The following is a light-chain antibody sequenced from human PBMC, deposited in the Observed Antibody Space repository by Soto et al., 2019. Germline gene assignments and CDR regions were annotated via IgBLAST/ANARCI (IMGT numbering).Light chain of an antibody. J-gene: IGKJ4*01. CDR1: ETIGNS. Sequence: IQMTQSPSSLSASVGDRVTITCRASETIGNSLHWYQQKSGKAPKLLIYFASNLQSGVPPRFSGSGSGTHFTLTISGLQPEDFATYYCQHRPTFGGGTKVEIK. CDR2: FAS. V-gene: IGKV1-39*01. CDR3: QHRPT.